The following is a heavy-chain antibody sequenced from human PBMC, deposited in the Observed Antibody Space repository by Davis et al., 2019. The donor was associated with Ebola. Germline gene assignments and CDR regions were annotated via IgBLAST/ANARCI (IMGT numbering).Heavy chain of an antibody. V-gene: IGHV3-21*01. CDR2: ISSCGNSV. CDR1: GFAFSTYS. J-gene: IGHJ4*02. CDR3: ARGERTVTTPLAY. D-gene: IGHD4-11*01. Sequence: PGGSLRLSCAASGFAFSTYSMNWVRQAPGKGMEWVSSISSCGNSVYYAESVKGRFTISRDNTKTTLYLQMYSLRAEETAVYYCARGERTVTTPLAYWGQGALVTVSS.